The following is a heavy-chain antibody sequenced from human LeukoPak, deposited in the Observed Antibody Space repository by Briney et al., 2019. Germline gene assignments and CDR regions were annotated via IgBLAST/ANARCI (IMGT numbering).Heavy chain of an antibody. Sequence: ASVKVSCKASGYTFTSYYIHWVRQAPGQGLEWVGMINPSGGSTRYTQKFQGRITMTRDMSTSTVHMELNSLRSEDTAVYYCAKTPKTLTGYRIPSYYFDYWGQGTLVTVSS. V-gene: IGHV1-46*01. D-gene: IGHD3-9*01. J-gene: IGHJ4*02. CDR2: INPSGGST. CDR3: AKTPKTLTGYRIPSYYFDY. CDR1: GYTFTSYY.